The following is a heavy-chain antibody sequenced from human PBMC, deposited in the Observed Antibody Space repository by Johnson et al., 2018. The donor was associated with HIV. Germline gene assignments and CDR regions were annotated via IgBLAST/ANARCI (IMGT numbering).Heavy chain of an antibody. Sequence: VQLMESGGGLVQPGGSLRLSCAASGFTFSSYAMHWVRQAPGKGLEYVSAISSNGGSTYHANSVKGRFTISRDNSKNTLYLQMGSLRAEDTAVYYCVGGWDAFDIWGQGTMVTVSS. V-gene: IGHV3-64*01. D-gene: IGHD3-16*01. CDR3: VGGWDAFDI. J-gene: IGHJ3*02. CDR2: ISSNGGST. CDR1: GFTFSSYA.